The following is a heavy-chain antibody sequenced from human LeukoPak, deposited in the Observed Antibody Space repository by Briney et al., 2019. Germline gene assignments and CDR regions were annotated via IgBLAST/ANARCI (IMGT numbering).Heavy chain of an antibody. D-gene: IGHD5-24*01. Sequence: SETLSLTCTVSGGSISTYSWSWIRQPPGKGLEWIGCRYGWGRDLYNPSLKSRVTISVDASEKQISLSLRSVTAADTAIYYCANTTRVAPDGRAEYFQHWGQGTLVTVSS. J-gene: IGHJ1*01. CDR3: ANTTRVAPDGRAEYFQH. CDR1: GGSISTYS. CDR2: RYGWGRD. V-gene: IGHV4-59*03.